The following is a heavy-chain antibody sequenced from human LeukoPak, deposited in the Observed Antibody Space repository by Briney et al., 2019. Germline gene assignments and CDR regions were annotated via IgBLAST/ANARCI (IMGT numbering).Heavy chain of an antibody. CDR1: GGTFSSYA. CDR2: IIPIFGTA. J-gene: IGHJ4*02. CDR3: ARDFAVAGNSLFDY. Sequence: SVKVSCKASGGTFSSYAISWVRQAPGQGLEWMGGIIPIFGTANYAQKFQGRVTITADESTSTAYMELSSLRSEDTAVYYRARDFAVAGNSLFDYWGQGTLVTVSS. V-gene: IGHV1-69*01. D-gene: IGHD6-19*01.